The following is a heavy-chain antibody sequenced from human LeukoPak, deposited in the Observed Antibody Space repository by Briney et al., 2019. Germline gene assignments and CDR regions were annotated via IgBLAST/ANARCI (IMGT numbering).Heavy chain of an antibody. CDR3: AGSEQLVPFDY. D-gene: IGHD6-13*01. J-gene: IGHJ4*02. Sequence: ASVKVSCKASGSSFTRHYMHWVRQAPGQGLEWMGIINPSGGSTTYAHKFQGRVTMTRDTSTNTVYMEVSSLRSEDTAVYYCAGSEQLVPFDYWGQGTLVTVSS. CDR1: GSSFTRHY. CDR2: INPSGGST. V-gene: IGHV1-46*01.